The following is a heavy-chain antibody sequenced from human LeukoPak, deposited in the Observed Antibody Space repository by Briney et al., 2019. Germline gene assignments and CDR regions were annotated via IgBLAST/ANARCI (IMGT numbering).Heavy chain of an antibody. J-gene: IGHJ3*02. V-gene: IGHV3-48*04. CDR3: ARDSGILTGSDAFDI. D-gene: IGHD3-9*01. CDR2: ISSSGSTI. Sequence: GGSLRLSCAASGFTFSSYSMNWVRQAPGKGLEWVSYISSSGSTIYYADSVKGRFTISRDNAKNSLYLQMNSLRAEDTAVYYCARDSGILTGSDAFDIWGQGTMVTVSS. CDR1: GFTFSSYS.